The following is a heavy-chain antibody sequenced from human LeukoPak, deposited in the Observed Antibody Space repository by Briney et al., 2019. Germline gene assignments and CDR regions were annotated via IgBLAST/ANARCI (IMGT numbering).Heavy chain of an antibody. CDR2: INSDGSST. V-gene: IGHV3-74*01. D-gene: IGHD2-15*01. Sequence: PGGSLRLSCAASGFTLSSHWMHWVRQTPGKGLVWVSRINSDGSSTIYADSVKGRFTTSRDNAENTLYLEMNSLRAEDTAVYYCARGDCSGGSCYCDYWGQGALVTVSS. CDR1: GFTLSSHW. CDR3: ARGDCSGGSCYCDY. J-gene: IGHJ4*02.